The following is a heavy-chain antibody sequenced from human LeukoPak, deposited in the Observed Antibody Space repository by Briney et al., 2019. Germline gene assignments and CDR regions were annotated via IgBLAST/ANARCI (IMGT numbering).Heavy chain of an antibody. D-gene: IGHD3-22*01. Sequence: GASVKVSCKASGGTFSSYAISWVRQAPGQGLEWMGGIIPIFGTANYAQKFQGRVTITADESTSTAYMELSSLRSEDTAVYYCASGGDYYDNSGYYPRFDYWGQGTLVTVSS. CDR1: GGTFSSYA. J-gene: IGHJ4*02. V-gene: IGHV1-69*13. CDR3: ASGGDYYDNSGYYPRFDY. CDR2: IIPIFGTA.